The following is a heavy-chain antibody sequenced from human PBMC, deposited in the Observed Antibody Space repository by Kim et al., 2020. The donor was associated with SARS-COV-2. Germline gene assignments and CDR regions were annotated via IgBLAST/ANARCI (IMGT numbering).Heavy chain of an antibody. CDR2: IWYDGSNK. J-gene: IGHJ6*02. CDR1: GFTFSSYG. V-gene: IGHV3-33*01. CDR3: ARMGAENYGMDV. Sequence: GGSLRLSCAASGFTFSSYGMHWVRQAPGKGLEWVAVIWYDGSNKYYADSVKGRFTISRDNSKNTLYLQMNSLRAEDTAVYYCARMGAENYGMDVWGQGTTVTVSS.